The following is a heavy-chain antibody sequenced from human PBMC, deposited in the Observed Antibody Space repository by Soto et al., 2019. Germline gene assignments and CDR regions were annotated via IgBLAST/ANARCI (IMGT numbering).Heavy chain of an antibody. CDR3: ARGHQGSYLDY. CDR2: INHSGST. D-gene: IGHD3-10*01. J-gene: IGHJ4*02. Sequence: QVQLQQRGAGLLQPSETLSLTLAVYGGSFSGYYWSWIRQPPGKGLEWIGEINHSGSTNYNPSLKSRVTISVDTSKNQFSLKLSSVTAADTAVYYCARGHQGSYLDYWGQGTLVTVSS. V-gene: IGHV4-34*01. CDR1: GGSFSGYY.